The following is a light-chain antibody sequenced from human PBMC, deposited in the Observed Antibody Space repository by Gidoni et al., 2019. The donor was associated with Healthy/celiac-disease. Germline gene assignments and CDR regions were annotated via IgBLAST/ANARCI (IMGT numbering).Light chain of an antibody. V-gene: IGKV3-11*01. J-gene: IGKJ4*01. Sequence: EIVLKQSPATLSLSPGERATLSCRASQSVSSYLAWYQQKPGQAPRLLIYDASNRATGIPARFSGSGSGTDFTLTISSLEPEDFAVYYCQQRSNWPFFGGGTKVEIK. CDR2: DAS. CDR3: QQRSNWPF. CDR1: QSVSSY.